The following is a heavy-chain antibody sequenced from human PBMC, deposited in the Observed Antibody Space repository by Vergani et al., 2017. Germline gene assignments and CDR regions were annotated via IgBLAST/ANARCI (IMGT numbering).Heavy chain of an antibody. D-gene: IGHD6-19*01. Sequence: QMQLQESGPGLVKASETLSLTCTVSGDSIISRSYYWGCIRQPPGKGLEWIGSIYYSGSTYYNPSLKSRVTISVDTSKNQFSLKLSSVTAADTAVYFCARHSTVEWLVKLGWIDPWGQGILVTVSS. CDR3: ARHSTVEWLVKLGWIDP. CDR1: GDSIISRSYY. V-gene: IGHV4-39*01. J-gene: IGHJ5*02. CDR2: IYYSGST.